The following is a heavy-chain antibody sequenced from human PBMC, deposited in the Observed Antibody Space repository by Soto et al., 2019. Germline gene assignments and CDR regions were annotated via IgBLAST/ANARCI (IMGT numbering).Heavy chain of an antibody. Sequence: GGSLRLSCAASGFTFSSYAMHWVRQAPGKGLEWVAVMSYDGSNKYHADSVKGRFTISRDNSKKTLYLQMNSLRAGDTAVYYCARDASRGRGFGELSGLGYWGQGTLVTVSS. J-gene: IGHJ4*02. V-gene: IGHV3-30-3*01. D-gene: IGHD3-10*01. CDR3: ARDASRGRGFGELSGLGY. CDR2: MSYDGSNK. CDR1: GFTFSSYA.